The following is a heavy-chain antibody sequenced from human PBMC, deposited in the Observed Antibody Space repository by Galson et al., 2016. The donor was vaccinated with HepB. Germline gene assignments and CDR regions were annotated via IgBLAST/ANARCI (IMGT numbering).Heavy chain of an antibody. D-gene: IGHD1-26*01. V-gene: IGHV3-30*18. CDR3: AKDPRRILGGTVVGDYYNYYMDV. Sequence: SLRLSCAASSGFPFSSYGLHWVRQAPGKALEWVAVISYVGTNIFYADSVKGRFPISRDNSKNTLYLQMNSLRREDTAVYYCAKDPRRILGGTVVGDYYNYYMDVWGKGTTVIVSS. CDR2: ISYVGTNI. J-gene: IGHJ6*03. CDR1: GFPFSSYG.